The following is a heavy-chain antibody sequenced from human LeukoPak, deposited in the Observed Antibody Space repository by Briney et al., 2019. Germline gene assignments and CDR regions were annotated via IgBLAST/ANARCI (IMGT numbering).Heavy chain of an antibody. CDR2: FDPEDGET. J-gene: IGHJ4*02. Sequence: GASVKVSCKASGYTFTGYYMHWVRQAPGQGLEWMGGFDPEDGETIYAQKFQGRVTMAEDTSTDTAYMELSSLRSEDTAVYYCATGTTGANYFDYWGQGTLVTVSS. V-gene: IGHV1-24*01. CDR1: GYTFTGYY. CDR3: ATGTTGANYFDY. D-gene: IGHD1-1*01.